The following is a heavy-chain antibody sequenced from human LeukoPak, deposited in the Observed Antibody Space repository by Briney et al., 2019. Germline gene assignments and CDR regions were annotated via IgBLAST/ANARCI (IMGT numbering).Heavy chain of an antibody. D-gene: IGHD3-3*01. V-gene: IGHV1-46*01. Sequence: ASVKVSCKASGGTFSSYAISWVRQAPGQGLEWMGIINPSGGSTSYAQKFQGRVTMTRDMSTSTVYMELSSLRSEDTAVYYCARDPGDYYDFWSGYLNYYYYYYMDVWGKGTTVTVSS. CDR3: ARDPGDYYDFWSGYLNYYYYYYMDV. CDR2: INPSGGST. CDR1: GGTFSSYA. J-gene: IGHJ6*03.